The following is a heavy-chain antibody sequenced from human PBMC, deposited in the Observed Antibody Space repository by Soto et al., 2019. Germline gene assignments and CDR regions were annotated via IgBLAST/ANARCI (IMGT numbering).Heavy chain of an antibody. J-gene: IGHJ4*02. V-gene: IGHV4-59*01. CDR2: FYYSGST. CDR3: ARGSGYYDSSGYYSEPLDS. Sequence: PSETLSLTCTVSGGSISSYYWSWIRQPPGKGLEWIGYFYYSGSTSYNPSLKSRVTISVDTSKSQFSLKVSSVTAADTAVYYCARGSGYYDSSGYYSEPLDSWRQAPLVTVSS. CDR1: GGSISSYY. D-gene: IGHD3-22*01.